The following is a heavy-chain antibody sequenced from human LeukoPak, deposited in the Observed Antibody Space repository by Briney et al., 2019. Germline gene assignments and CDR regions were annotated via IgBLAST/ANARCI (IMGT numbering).Heavy chain of an antibody. CDR2: IYHSGST. V-gene: IGHV4-30-2*01. Sequence: PSETLSLTYAVSGGSISSGGYSWSWIRQPPGKGLEWIGYIYHSGSTSYNPSLKSRVTISVDRSRNQFSLKLSSVTAADTAVYYCARGSTMDVWGQGTTVTVSS. CDR3: ARGSTMDV. CDR1: GGSISSGGYS. J-gene: IGHJ6*02.